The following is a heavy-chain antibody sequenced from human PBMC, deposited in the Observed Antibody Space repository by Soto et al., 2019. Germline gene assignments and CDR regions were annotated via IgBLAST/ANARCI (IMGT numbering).Heavy chain of an antibody. Sequence: EVQMVESGGGLVQPGGSLRLSCAASGFTVGLKFMTWVRQAPGKGLEWVSVINGGGTTYYADSVKGRFSISRDDSKNTLYLQMNNLRVEDTAVYYCARENYYYGMDVWGQGTTVTVSS. J-gene: IGHJ6*02. V-gene: IGHV3-66*01. CDR2: INGGGTT. CDR3: ARENYYYGMDV. CDR1: GFTVGLKF.